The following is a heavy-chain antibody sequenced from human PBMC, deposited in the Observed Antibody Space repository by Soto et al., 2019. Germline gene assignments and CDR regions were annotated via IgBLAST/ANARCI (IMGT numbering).Heavy chain of an antibody. CDR2: ITNSGSSA. CDR1: GFNFSDYY. CDR3: ARTSGGDY. J-gene: IGHJ4*02. Sequence: QVQLVESGGGSVKPGGSRRLSCAASGFNFSDYYMSWIRQAPGKGLEWLSYITNSGSSAYYAVSVEGRFTISRDNAENSLYLQMNSLRDEDTAVYYCARTSGGDYWGQGTLVTVSS. D-gene: IGHD3-10*01. V-gene: IGHV3-11*01.